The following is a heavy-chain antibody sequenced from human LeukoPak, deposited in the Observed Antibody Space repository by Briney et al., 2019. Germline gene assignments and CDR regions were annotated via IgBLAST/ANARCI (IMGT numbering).Heavy chain of an antibody. CDR1: GSTFSSYS. D-gene: IGHD3-22*01. CDR3: ARQDYFDSSVLDY. V-gene: IGHV3-21*01. J-gene: IGHJ4*02. Sequence: GGSLRLSCAASGSTFSSYSMNWVRQAPGKGLEWVSSISSSSPYIYYANSVKGRFTISRDNAKNSLYLQMNSLRAEDTAVYYCARQDYFDSSVLDYWGQGTLVTVSS. CDR2: ISSSSPYI.